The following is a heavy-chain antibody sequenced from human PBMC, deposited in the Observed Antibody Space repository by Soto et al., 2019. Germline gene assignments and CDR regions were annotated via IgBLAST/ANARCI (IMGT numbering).Heavy chain of an antibody. V-gene: IGHV3-23*01. J-gene: IGHJ4*02. CDR2: ISGSGGST. D-gene: IGHD3-22*01. CDR3: AKRGGYYYDSSGPTHY. Sequence: GSLRLSCAASGFTFSSYAMSWVRQAPGKGLEWVSAISGSGGSTYYADSVRGRFTISRDNSKNTLYLQMNSLRAEDTAVYYCAKRGGYYYDSSGPTHYWGQGTLVTVSS. CDR1: GFTFSSYA.